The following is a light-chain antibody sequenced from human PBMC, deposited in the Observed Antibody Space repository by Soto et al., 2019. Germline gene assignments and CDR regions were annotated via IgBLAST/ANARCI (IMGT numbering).Light chain of an antibody. CDR3: CSLTTSHTYV. CDR2: EVT. CDR1: SGDIGGYNY. J-gene: IGLJ1*01. Sequence: QSVLTQPASVSGSPGQSITISCTGTSGDIGGYNYVSWYQQHPGKAPKLLISEVTNRPSGVSNRYSGSKSGNSASLTISGLQADDEADYYCCSLTTSHTYVFGSGTKLTVL. V-gene: IGLV2-14*01.